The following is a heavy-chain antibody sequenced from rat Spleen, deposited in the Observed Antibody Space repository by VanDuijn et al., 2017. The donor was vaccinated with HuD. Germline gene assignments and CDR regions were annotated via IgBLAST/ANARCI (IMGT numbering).Heavy chain of an antibody. D-gene: IGHD1-11*01. Sequence: EVQLVESGGGLVQPGRSLKLSCAASGFTFSDYYMAWVRQAPKKNLEWVASISYEGTGTYYGDSGEGRFTIPRDNAESTLYLQMNSLRSEDTATYYCARLAEGTFDYWGQGVMVTVSS. CDR2: ISYEGTGT. J-gene: IGHJ2*01. CDR1: GFTFSDYY. V-gene: IGHV5-22*01. CDR3: ARLAEGTFDY.